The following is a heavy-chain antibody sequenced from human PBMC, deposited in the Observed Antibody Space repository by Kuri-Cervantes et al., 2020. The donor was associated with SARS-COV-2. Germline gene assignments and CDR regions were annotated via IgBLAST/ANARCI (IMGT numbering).Heavy chain of an antibody. CDR1: GFTFSSYA. D-gene: IGHD3-10*01. V-gene: IGHV3-48*01. CDR3: ARELYHYGLGKYYPDY. CDR2: ISSSSSTI. Sequence: GGSLRLSCAASGFTFSSYAMNWVRQAPGKGLEWVSYISSSSSTIYYADSVKGRFTISRDNAKNSLYLQMNSLRAEDTAVYFCARELYHYGLGKYYPDYWGQGTLVTVSS. J-gene: IGHJ4*02.